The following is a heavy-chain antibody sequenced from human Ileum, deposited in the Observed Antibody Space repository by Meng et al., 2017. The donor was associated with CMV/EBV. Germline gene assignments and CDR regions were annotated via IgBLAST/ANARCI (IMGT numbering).Heavy chain of an antibody. CDR2: ISTSGSTI. J-gene: IGHJ4*02. CDR3: AGMDGYNLYFDY. CDR1: GFTFSRSE. Sequence: GGSLRLSCAVSGFTFSRSEMSWVRQAPGKGLEWVSYISTSGSTIYYADSVKGRFTISRDNAKDSLYLQMNSLRAEDTAVYYCAGMDGYNLYFDYWGQGTLVTVSS. D-gene: IGHD5-24*01. V-gene: IGHV3-48*03.